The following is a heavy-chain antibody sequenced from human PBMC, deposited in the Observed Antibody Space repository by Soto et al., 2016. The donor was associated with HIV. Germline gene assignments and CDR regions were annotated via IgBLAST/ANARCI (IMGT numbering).Heavy chain of an antibody. J-gene: IGHJ4*02. CDR3: AKAVRGAPTTNRYFFDY. CDR1: EFAFGNNA. CDR2: ITGSGGST. D-gene: IGHD1-1*01. V-gene: IGHV3-23*01. Sequence: EVHLLESGGGSAQPGKSLRLSCTASEFAFGNNAMSWLRQVPGKGLEWVSSITGSGGSTYYADPVKGRFTISRDNSKNTLYLQMNRLRDEDTAIYYCAKAVRGAPTTNRYFFDYWGQGTLVTVSS.